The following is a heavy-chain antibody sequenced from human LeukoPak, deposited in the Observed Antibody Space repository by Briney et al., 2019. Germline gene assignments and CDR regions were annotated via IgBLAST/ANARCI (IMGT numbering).Heavy chain of an antibody. V-gene: IGHV3-53*01. CDR2: IYSGGGT. D-gene: IGHD3-22*01. J-gene: IGHJ4*02. CDR3: ARDGVDSSGYYVDY. CDR1: GFTVSSNY. Sequence: PGGSLRLSCAASGFTVSSNYMSWVRQAPGKGLEWVSVIYSGGGTYYADSVKGRFTISRDNSKNTLYLQMNSLRAEDTAVYYCARDGVDSSGYYVDYWGQGTLVTVSS.